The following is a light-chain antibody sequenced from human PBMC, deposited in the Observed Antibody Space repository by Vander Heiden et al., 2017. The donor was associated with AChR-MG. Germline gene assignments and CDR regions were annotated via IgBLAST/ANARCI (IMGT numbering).Light chain of an antibody. J-gene: IGLJ2*01. CDR3: QSYDSSLSGLV. CDR1: SCNIVAGYD. CDR2: GNS. Sequence: SVLAQPPSVSGAPGQRGTISSTGSSCNIVAGYDVHWYQQLPGTAPNLLIYGNSNRPSGVPDRFSGSKSGTSASLAITGLQAEDEADYYCQSYDSSLSGLVFGGGTKLTVL. V-gene: IGLV1-40*01.